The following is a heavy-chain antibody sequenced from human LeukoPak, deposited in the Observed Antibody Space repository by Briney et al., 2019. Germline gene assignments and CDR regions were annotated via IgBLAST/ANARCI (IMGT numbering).Heavy chain of an antibody. D-gene: IGHD5-18*01. V-gene: IGHV1-24*01. Sequence: ASVKVSCKASEYTFTGYYIHWVRQAPGKGLEWMGGFDPEDGETIYAQKFQGRVTMTEDTSTDTAYMELSSLRSEDTAVYYCAALRGGGYSYGSPFFDYWGQGTLVTVSS. CDR3: AALRGGGYSYGSPFFDY. CDR1: EYTFTGYY. CDR2: FDPEDGET. J-gene: IGHJ4*02.